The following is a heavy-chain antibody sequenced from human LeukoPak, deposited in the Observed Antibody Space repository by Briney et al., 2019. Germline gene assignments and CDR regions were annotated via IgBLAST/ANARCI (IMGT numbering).Heavy chain of an antibody. D-gene: IGHD6-13*01. CDR3: ARGGGLAAAGTRFDY. J-gene: IGHJ4*02. V-gene: IGHV1-2*02. CDR2: IDPNGGGT. Sequence: ASVKVSCKASGYTFTGYYMHWVRQAPGQGLEWMGWIDPNGGGTKYAQKFQGRVTMARDTSISTAYMELRRLTSDDTAVYHCARGGGLAAAGTRFDYWGQGTLVTVSS. CDR1: GYTFTGYY.